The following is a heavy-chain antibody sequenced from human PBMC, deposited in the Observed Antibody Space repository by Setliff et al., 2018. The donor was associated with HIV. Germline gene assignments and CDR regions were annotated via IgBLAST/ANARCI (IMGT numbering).Heavy chain of an antibody. V-gene: IGHV1-24*01. Sequence: GASVKVSCKASGYTFTNYDINWVRQAPGKGLEWMANFDPEDGETFYAQKFQGRLTMTEDTSTDTAYMELSSLRSDDTAMYYCATDPGYSSTWYSESFQHWGQGTVVTVSS. CDR2: FDPEDGET. D-gene: IGHD6-13*01. CDR1: GYTFTNYD. J-gene: IGHJ1*01. CDR3: ATDPGYSSTWYSESFQH.